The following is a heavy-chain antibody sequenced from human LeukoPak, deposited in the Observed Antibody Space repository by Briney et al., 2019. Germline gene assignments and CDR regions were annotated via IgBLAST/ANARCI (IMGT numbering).Heavy chain of an antibody. J-gene: IGHJ5*02. V-gene: IGHV3-7*01. Sequence: PGGSLRLSCAASGFTFSDYWMSWVRQAPGKGLEWVANIRQDGSQSYYVDSVKGRFTISRDNAKKSLYLQLNSLRAEDTAVYYCARAHVPNLWGQGTLVTVSS. D-gene: IGHD2-2*01. CDR3: ARAHVPNL. CDR1: GFTFSDYW. CDR2: IRQDGSQS.